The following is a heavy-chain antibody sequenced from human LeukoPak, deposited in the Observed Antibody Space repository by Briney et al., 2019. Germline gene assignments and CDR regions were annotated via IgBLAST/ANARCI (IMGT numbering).Heavy chain of an antibody. Sequence: GGSLRLSCVGSGFTFRGSAVTWVRHAPGKGLDWVSPISANGDTTYYADSVKGRFTISRDNSRNTLYLQMSSLRAEDTALYYCATFGVIVRNNYVDYWGQGALAAVSS. D-gene: IGHD3-3*01. V-gene: IGHV3-23*01. CDR3: ATFGVIVRNNYVDY. CDR1: GFTFRGSA. J-gene: IGHJ4*02. CDR2: ISANGDTT.